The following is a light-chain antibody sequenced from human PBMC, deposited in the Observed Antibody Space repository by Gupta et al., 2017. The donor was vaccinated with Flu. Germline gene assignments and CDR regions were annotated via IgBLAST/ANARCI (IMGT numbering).Light chain of an antibody. CDR2: HSS. CDR3: QQTYFAPFT. CDR1: QNIDES. V-gene: IGKV1-39*01. J-gene: IGKJ5*01. Sequence: PSSLSAAVGDRVTITCRASQNIDESLNWYQQRPGQSPAPLIFHSSTLESGVPSRFRGSRSGTDFTLSISKLQPEDFASYHCQQTYFAPFTFGQGTLLDI.